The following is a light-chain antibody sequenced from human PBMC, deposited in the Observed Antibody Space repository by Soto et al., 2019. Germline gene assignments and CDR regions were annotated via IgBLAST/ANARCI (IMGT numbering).Light chain of an antibody. CDR2: DAS. Sequence: EIVLTQSPATLSLSPGERATLSCRASQSVSSYLAWYQQKPCQAPRLLIYDASNRATGLPARFSGSGSGTDFHLNISSLEPEDFAVYYCQRRRKWPPGGYTFGQGTKL. V-gene: IGKV3-11*01. J-gene: IGKJ2*01. CDR3: QRRRKWPPGGYT. CDR1: QSVSSY.